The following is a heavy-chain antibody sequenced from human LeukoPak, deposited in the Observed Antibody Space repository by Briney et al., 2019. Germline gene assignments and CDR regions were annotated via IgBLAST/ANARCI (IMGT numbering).Heavy chain of an antibody. V-gene: IGHV3-64D*06. CDR2: ISSNGDNT. Sequence: GGSLILSCSVSGFPFSTYVMPWVRQAPGKGLEYVSAISSNGDNTYYADPVKGRFTISRDNSKNTLYLQMSSLRADDTAVYYCVRGTGYWGQGTLVTVSS. J-gene: IGHJ4*02. CDR3: VRGTGY. CDR1: GFPFSTYV.